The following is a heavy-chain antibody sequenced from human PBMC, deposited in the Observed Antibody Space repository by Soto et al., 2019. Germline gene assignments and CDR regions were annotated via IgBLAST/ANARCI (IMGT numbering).Heavy chain of an antibody. CDR3: ARVVTGYYFDGRYDAFDI. CDR2: IYHSGST. D-gene: IGHD3-9*01. V-gene: IGHV4-30-2*01. CDR1: GGSISSGGYS. Sequence: SETLSLTCAVSGGSISSGGYSWSWIRQPPGKGLEWIGYIYHSGSTYYNPSLKSRVTISVDRSKNQFSLKLSSVTAADTAVYYCARVVTGYYFDGRYDAFDIWGQGTMVTV. J-gene: IGHJ3*02.